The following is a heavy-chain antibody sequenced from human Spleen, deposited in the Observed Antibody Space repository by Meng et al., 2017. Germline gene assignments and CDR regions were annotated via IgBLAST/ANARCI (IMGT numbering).Heavy chain of an antibody. Sequence: GESLKISCAASGFTFTDYGMSWVRQAPGKGLELVSSISVSGDSTKYADSVKGRFTISRDNSKNTLYLQMNSLKTEDTAVYYCTIYTSGHIWGQGTMVTVSS. CDR2: ISVSGDST. CDR1: GFTFTDYG. J-gene: IGHJ3*02. CDR3: TIYTSGHI. D-gene: IGHD6-19*01. V-gene: IGHV3-23*01.